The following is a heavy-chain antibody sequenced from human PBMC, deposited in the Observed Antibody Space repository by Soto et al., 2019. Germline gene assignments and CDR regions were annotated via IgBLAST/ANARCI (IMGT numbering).Heavy chain of an antibody. J-gene: IGHJ4*02. CDR1: GGTFSSYT. V-gene: IGHV1-69*08. CDR2: IIPIFGVT. D-gene: IGHD1-1*01. Sequence: QVQLVQSGAEVKKPGSSVKVSCKASGGTFSSYTITWVRQAPGQGLEWLGRIIPIFGVTNYAQKFQDRVTITADRSTTTAYMELSRLRSEDTAVYYCVRDWESTTQTWGFGDSWGQGTLVTASS. CDR3: VRDWESTTQTWGFGDS.